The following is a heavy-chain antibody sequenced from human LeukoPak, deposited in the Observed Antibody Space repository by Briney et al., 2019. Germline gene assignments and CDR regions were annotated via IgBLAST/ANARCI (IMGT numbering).Heavy chain of an antibody. CDR3: ARGPRGAYAGTPLFDS. CDR2: VNPNSGGT. V-gene: IGHV1-2*06. Sequence: GASVKVSCKASGYTFTSYYMHWVRQAPGQGLEWMGRVNPNSGGTNYAQKFEGRVTMTRDTSNSTAYMDLSRLTSDDTALYFCARGPRGAYAGTPLFDSWGQGSLLTVSS. D-gene: IGHD2-2*01. J-gene: IGHJ4*02. CDR1: GYTFTSYY.